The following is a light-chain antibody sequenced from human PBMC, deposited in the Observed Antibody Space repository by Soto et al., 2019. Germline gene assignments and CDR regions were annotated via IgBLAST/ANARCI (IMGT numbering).Light chain of an antibody. V-gene: IGKV1-33*01. J-gene: IGKJ5*01. CDR1: QDINIY. CDR2: DAS. Sequence: DIQMTQSPSSLFASVGDRVTITCQATQDINIYLNWYQQKPGKAPNLLIYDASNLEIVVPSRFSGSGSGTHFTFTISSLQTEDIGTYYCQQYDILPITFGRGTRLEIK. CDR3: QQYDILPIT.